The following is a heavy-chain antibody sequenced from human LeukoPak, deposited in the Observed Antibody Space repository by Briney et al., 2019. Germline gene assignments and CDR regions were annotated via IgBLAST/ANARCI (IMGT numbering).Heavy chain of an antibody. CDR1: GGSFSGYY. V-gene: IGHV4-34*01. Sequence: SETLSLTCAVYGGSFSGYYWSWIRQPPGKGLEWIGEINHSGSTNYNPSLKSRVTISVDTSKNQFSLKLSSVTAADTAVYYCARGQREDIVVVVAATALYYFDYWGQGTLVTVSS. CDR2: INHSGST. J-gene: IGHJ4*02. CDR3: ARGQREDIVVVVAATALYYFDY. D-gene: IGHD2-15*01.